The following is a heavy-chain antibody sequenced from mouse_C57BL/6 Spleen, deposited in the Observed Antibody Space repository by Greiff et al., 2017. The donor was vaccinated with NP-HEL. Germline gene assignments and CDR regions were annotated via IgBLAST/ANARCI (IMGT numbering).Heavy chain of an antibody. CDR3: TTDWDEEAWFAY. CDR1: GFNIKDDY. V-gene: IGHV14-4*01. CDR2: IDPENGDT. J-gene: IGHJ3*01. Sequence: EVQLQQSGAELVRPGASVKLSCTASGFNIKDDYMHWVKQRPEQGLEWIGWIDPENGDTEYASKFQGKATITAGTSSNTAYRQLSSLTSEDTAVYYCTTDWDEEAWFAYWGQGTLVTVSA. D-gene: IGHD4-1*01.